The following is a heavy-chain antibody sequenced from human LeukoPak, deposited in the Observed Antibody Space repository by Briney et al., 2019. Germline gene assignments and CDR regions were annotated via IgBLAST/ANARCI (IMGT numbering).Heavy chain of an antibody. CDR2: IIPIFGTA. CDR3: ARDRLSVSPGQRMNWFDP. Sequence: SVKVSCKASGDTFSSYAISWVRQAPGQGLEWMGGIIPIFGTANYAQKFQGRVTITADESTGTAYMELSSLRSEDTAVYYCARDRLSVSPGQRMNWFDPWGQGTLVTVSS. D-gene: IGHD1-1*01. CDR1: GDTFSSYA. V-gene: IGHV1-69*13. J-gene: IGHJ5*02.